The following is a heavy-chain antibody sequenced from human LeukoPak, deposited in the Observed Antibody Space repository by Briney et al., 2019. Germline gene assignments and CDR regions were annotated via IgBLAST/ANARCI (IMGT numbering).Heavy chain of an antibody. J-gene: IGHJ3*02. CDR3: ARVNGDYSYDAFDI. CDR2: ISSSGSTI. V-gene: IGHV3-11*04. Sequence: GGSLRLSCAASGFTFSDYYMSWIRQAPGKGLEWVSYISSSGSTIYYADSVKGRFTISRDNAKNSLYLQMNSLRAEDTAVYYCARVNGDYSYDAFDIWGQGTMVTVSS. CDR1: GFTFSDYY. D-gene: IGHD4-17*01.